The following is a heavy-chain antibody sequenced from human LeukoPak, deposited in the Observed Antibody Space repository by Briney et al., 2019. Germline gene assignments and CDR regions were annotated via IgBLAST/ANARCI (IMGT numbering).Heavy chain of an antibody. V-gene: IGHV3-21*01. D-gene: IGHD5-12*01. CDR3: ARYLATSYYYYYYMDV. Sequence: GGSLRLSCAASGFTFSGYSMNWVRQAPGKGLEWVSSISSNSSYIYYADSVKGRFTISRDNAKNSLYLQMNSLRAEDTAVYYCARYLATSYYYYYYMDVWGKGTTVTVSS. J-gene: IGHJ6*03. CDR2: ISSNSSYI. CDR1: GFTFSGYS.